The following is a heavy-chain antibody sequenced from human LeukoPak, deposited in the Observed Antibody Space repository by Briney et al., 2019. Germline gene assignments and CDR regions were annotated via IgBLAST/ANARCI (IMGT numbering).Heavy chain of an antibody. D-gene: IGHD5-24*01. CDR1: GGSISSNSYY. CDR2: IYYSGST. J-gene: IGHJ4*02. V-gene: IGHV4-39*01. CDR3: ARHRSGWLQSSFDY. Sequence: SETLSLTCAVSGGSISSNSYYWGWIRQPPGKGLEWIGSIYYSGSTYYNPSLKSRVTISVDTSKNQFSLKLSSVTAADTAVYYCARHRSGWLQSSFDYWGQGTLVTVSS.